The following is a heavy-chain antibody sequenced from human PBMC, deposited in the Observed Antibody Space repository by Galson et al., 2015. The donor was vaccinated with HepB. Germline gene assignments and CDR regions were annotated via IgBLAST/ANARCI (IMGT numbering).Heavy chain of an antibody. CDR1: GFTFSDYY. CDR2: ISSSGSTI. D-gene: IGHD3-16*02. J-gene: IGHJ6*03. V-gene: IGHV3-11*01. CDR3: ARKYYDYIWGSYLGYYYMDV. Sequence: SLRLSCAASGFTFSDYYMSWIRQAPGKGLEWVSYISSSGSTIYYADSVKGRFTISRDNAKNSLYLQISSLRAEDTAVYYCARKYYDYIWGSYLGYYYMDVWGKGTTVTVSS.